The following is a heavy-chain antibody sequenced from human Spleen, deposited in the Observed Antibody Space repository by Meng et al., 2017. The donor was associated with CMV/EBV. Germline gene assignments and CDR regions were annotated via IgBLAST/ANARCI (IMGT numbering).Heavy chain of an antibody. CDR2: INPNNGGT. CDR3: ARGGDVVAAPMSG. CDR1: GYTFIGYY. J-gene: IGHJ4*02. V-gene: IGHV1-2*02. D-gene: IGHD2-2*01. Sequence: ASGYTFIGYYRHWVRQAPGQGREWMGLINPNNGGTNYAQRFQGRVSMTRDTSISTAYMELSSLRFDDTAIYYCARGGDVVAAPMSGWGQGTLVTVSS.